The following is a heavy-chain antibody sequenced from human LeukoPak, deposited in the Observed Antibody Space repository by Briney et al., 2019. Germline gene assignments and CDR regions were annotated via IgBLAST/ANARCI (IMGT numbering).Heavy chain of an antibody. CDR1: GGSISSYY. CDR3: ARHPPRGHLHFDY. V-gene: IGHV4-59*08. Sequence: SETLSLTCTVSGGSISSYYWSWIRQPPGKGLEWIGYIYYSGSTNYNPSLKSRVTISVDTSKNQFSLKLSSVTAADTAVYYCARHPPRGHLHFDYWGQGTLVTVSS. J-gene: IGHJ4*02. CDR2: IYYSGST.